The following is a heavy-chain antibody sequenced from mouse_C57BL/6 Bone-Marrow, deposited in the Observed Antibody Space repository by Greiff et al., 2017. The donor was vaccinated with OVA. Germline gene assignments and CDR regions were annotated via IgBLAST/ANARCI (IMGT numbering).Heavy chain of an antibody. V-gene: IGHV1-15*01. CDR3: TRGEVVGDFDY. CDR2: IDPETGGT. J-gene: IGHJ2*01. D-gene: IGHD1-1*01. Sequence: VQGVESGAELVRPGASVTLSCKASGYTFTDYEMHWVKQTPVHGLEWIGAIDPETGGTAYNQKFKGKAILTADKSSSTAYMELRSLTSEDSAVYYCTRGEVVGDFDYWGQGTTLTVSS. CDR1: GYTFTDYE.